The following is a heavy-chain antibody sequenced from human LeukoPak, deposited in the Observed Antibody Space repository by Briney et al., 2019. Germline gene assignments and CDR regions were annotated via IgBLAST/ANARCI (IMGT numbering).Heavy chain of an antibody. J-gene: IGHJ4*02. CDR1: GGSIGLYY. V-gene: IGHV4-59*01. Sequence: SETLSLTCTVSGGSIGLYYWSWIRQPPGKGLEWIGYISYTGSTNYNPSLKSRVTISVDTSKNQFSLKLSSVAAADTAVYYCARARDYYGSGRDFDYWGQGTLVTFSS. D-gene: IGHD3-10*01. CDR3: ARARDYYGSGRDFDY. CDR2: ISYTGST.